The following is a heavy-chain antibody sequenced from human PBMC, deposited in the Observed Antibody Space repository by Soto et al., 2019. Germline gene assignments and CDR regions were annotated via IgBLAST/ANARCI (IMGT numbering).Heavy chain of an antibody. CDR2: ISYDGSNK. J-gene: IGHJ4*02. CDR1: GFTFSSYG. D-gene: IGHD2-15*01. Sequence: QVQLVESGGGVVQPGRSLRLSCAASGFTFSSYGMHWVRQAPGKGLEWVAVISYDGSNKYYADSVKGRFTISRDNSKNTLYLQMNSLRAEDTAVYYCAKDHTRYCSGGSCYSGHWGQGTLVTVSS. V-gene: IGHV3-30*18. CDR3: AKDHTRYCSGGSCYSGH.